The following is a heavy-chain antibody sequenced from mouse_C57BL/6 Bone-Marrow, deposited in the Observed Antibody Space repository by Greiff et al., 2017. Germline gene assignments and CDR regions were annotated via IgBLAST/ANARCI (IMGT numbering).Heavy chain of an antibody. CDR3: ARTSGSSDFDY. D-gene: IGHD1-1*01. J-gene: IGHJ2*01. Sequence: QVQLQQPGAELVRPGSSVKLSCKASGYTFTSYWMHWVKQRPIQGLEWIGNIDPSDSETHYNQKFKDKATLTVDKSSSTAYMQLSSLTSEDSAVYYCARTSGSSDFDYCGQGTTLTVSS. CDR2: IDPSDSET. V-gene: IGHV1-52*01. CDR1: GYTFTSYW.